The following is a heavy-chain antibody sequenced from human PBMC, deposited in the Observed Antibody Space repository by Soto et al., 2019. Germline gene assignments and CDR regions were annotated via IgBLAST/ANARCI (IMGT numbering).Heavy chain of an antibody. V-gene: IGHV3-74*01. Sequence: GGSLRLSCAASGFTFSSYWMHWVRQAPGKGLVWVSRINSDGSSTSYADSVKGRFTISRDNAKNTLYLQMNSLRAEDTAVYFCARDRVRSSTTDLDYYYYGMDVWGQGTTVTVSS. D-gene: IGHD2-2*01. J-gene: IGHJ6*02. CDR1: GFTFSSYW. CDR2: INSDGSST. CDR3: ARDRVRSSTTDLDYYYYGMDV.